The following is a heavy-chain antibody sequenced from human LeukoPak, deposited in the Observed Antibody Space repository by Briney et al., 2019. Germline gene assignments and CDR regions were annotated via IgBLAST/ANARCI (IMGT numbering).Heavy chain of an antibody. CDR2: ISYDGSNK. CDR3: AKVAVAARGFDY. CDR1: GFTFDSYG. D-gene: IGHD6-19*01. J-gene: IGHJ4*02. Sequence: GGSLRLSCAASGFTFDSYGMHWVRQAPGKGLEWVAVISYDGSNKYYADSVKGRFTISRDNSKNTLYLQMNSLRAEDTAVYYCAKVAVAARGFDYWGQGTLVTVSS. V-gene: IGHV3-30*18.